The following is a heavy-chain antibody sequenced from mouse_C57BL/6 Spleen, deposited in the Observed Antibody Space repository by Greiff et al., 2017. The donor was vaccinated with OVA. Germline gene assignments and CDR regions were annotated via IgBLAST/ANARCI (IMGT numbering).Heavy chain of an antibody. CDR2: INYDGSST. Sequence: EVKLMESEGGLVQPGSSMKLSCTASGFTFSDYYMAWVRQVPEKGLEWVANINYDGSSTYYLDSLKSRFIISRDNAKNILYLQMSSLKSEDTATYYCARVRLDYAMDYWGQGTSVTVSS. CDR1: GFTFSDYY. CDR3: ARVRLDYAMDY. J-gene: IGHJ4*01. V-gene: IGHV5-16*01. D-gene: IGHD3-2*02.